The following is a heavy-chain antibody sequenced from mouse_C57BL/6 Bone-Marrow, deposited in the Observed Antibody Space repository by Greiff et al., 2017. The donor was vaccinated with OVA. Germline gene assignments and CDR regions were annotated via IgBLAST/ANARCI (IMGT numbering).Heavy chain of an antibody. CDR3: TPDGYYPPA. J-gene: IGHJ2*01. CDR2: IDPENGDT. V-gene: IGHV14-4*01. D-gene: IGHD2-3*01. Sequence: VQLQQSGAELVRPGASVKLSCTASGFNIKDDYMHWVKQRPEQGLEWIGWIDPENGDTEYASKFQGKATIPADTSSNTAYLQLSSLTSEDTAVYYCTPDGYYPPAWGQGTTLTVSS. CDR1: GFNIKDDY.